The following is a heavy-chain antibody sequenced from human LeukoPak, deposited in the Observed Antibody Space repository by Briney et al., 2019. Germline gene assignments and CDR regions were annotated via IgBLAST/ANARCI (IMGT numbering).Heavy chain of an antibody. V-gene: IGHV4-30-4*08. J-gene: IGHJ6*03. CDR1: GGSISSGDYY. Sequence: SQTLSLTCTVSGGSISSGDYYWSWIRQPPGKGLEWIGYIYYSGSTYYNPSLKSRVTISVDTSKNQFSLKLSSVTAADTAVYYCASAHRYCSSTSCPYYYYYYMDVWGKGTTVTVSS. CDR3: ASAHRYCSSTSCPYYYYYYMDV. CDR2: IYYSGST. D-gene: IGHD2-2*01.